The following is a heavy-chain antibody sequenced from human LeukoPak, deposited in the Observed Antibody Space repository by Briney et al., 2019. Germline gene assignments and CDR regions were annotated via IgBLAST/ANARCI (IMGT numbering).Heavy chain of an antibody. D-gene: IGHD3-9*01. CDR2: IYTSGST. CDR1: GGSISSGSYY. Sequence: SQTLSLTCTVSGGSISSGSYYWSWIRQPAGKGLEWIGRIYTSGSTNYNPSLKSRVTISVDTSKNQFSLKLTSVTAADTAVYYCARVGDILTGYYNAPFDYWGQGTLVTVSS. CDR3: ARVGDILTGYYNAPFDY. V-gene: IGHV4-61*02. J-gene: IGHJ4*02.